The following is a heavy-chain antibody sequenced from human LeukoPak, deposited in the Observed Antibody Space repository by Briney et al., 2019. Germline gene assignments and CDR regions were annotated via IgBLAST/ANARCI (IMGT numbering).Heavy chain of an antibody. D-gene: IGHD3-22*01. CDR3: ARGPPYPNYYDSSGYYRPPDY. Sequence: GASVKVSCKASGGTFSSYAISWVRQAPGQGLEWMGGIIPIFGTANYAQKFQGRVTITADESTSTAYMELSSLRSEDTAVYYCARGPPYPNYYDSSGYYRPPDYWGQGTLVTVSS. CDR2: IIPIFGTA. J-gene: IGHJ4*02. CDR1: GGTFSSYA. V-gene: IGHV1-69*13.